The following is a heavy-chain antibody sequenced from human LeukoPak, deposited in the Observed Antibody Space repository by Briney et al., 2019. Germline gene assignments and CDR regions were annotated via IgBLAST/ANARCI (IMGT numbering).Heavy chain of an antibody. V-gene: IGHV3-23*01. CDR2: ITTSDGNT. CDR1: GFTFSSYT. D-gene: IGHD3-16*02. J-gene: IGHJ6*02. Sequence: PGGSLRLSCAASGFTFSSYTMSWVRQAPGKGLEWVSTITTSDGNTYYADSVKGRFTVSRDNSKNTLFLQMNSLRAEDTAVYYCAGVTRNYYYGMDVWGQGTTVTVSS. CDR3: AGVTRNYYYGMDV.